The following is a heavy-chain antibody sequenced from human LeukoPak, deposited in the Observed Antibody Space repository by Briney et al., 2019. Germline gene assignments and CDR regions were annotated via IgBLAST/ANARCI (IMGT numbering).Heavy chain of an antibody. D-gene: IGHD7-27*01. Sequence: ASVKVSCKASGYTFTGYYMHWVRQAPGQGLEWMGWINPTSGDTNYVQKFQGRVIMTRDTFISTAYMELSRVRSDDTAVYYCARGDGDGPARRAFDIWGQGTMVTVSS. CDR1: GYTFTGYY. J-gene: IGHJ3*02. V-gene: IGHV1-2*02. CDR2: INPTSGDT. CDR3: ARGDGDGPARRAFDI.